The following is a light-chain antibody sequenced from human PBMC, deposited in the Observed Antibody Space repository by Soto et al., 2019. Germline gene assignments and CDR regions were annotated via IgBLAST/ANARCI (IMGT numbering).Light chain of an antibody. CDR3: QTWGTGFHVV. Sequence: QLVLTQSPSASASLGASVTLTCTLSSDYSSYAIAWHQQQPEKGPRYLMKVNSDGSHSKGDGIPDRFSGSSSGAERHLTISSLQSEDESEFYCQTWGTGFHVVFGGGTKLTVL. J-gene: IGLJ2*01. CDR2: VNSDGSH. CDR1: SDYSSYA. V-gene: IGLV4-69*01.